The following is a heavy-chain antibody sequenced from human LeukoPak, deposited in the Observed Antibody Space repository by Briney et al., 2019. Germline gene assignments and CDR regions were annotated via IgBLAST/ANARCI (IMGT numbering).Heavy chain of an antibody. CDR3: ARAYYDYVWGNLRLGY. V-gene: IGHV7-4-1*02. CDR1: GYLFSSYT. D-gene: IGHD3-16*01. Sequence: ASVKVSCKASGYLFSSYTMNWVRQAPGQGLEWMGRININTGKPTYAQAFTGRFVFSFDTSVSTAYLQISSLQTEDTAMYYCARAYYDYVWGNLRLGYWGQGTLVTVSP. CDR2: ININTGKP. J-gene: IGHJ4*02.